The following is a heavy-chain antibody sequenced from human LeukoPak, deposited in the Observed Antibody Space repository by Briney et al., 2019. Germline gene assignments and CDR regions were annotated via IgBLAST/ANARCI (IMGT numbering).Heavy chain of an antibody. CDR3: ARGGLVVAATIDY. J-gene: IGHJ4*02. D-gene: IGHD2-15*01. CDR2: INAGNGNT. V-gene: IGHV1-3*01. CDR1: GYTFTSYA. Sequence: ASVKVSCKASGYTFTSYAMHWGRQAPGQRLEWMGWINAGNGNTKYSQKFQGRVTITRDTSASTAYMELSSLRSEDTAVYYCARGGLVVAATIDYWGQGTLVTVSS.